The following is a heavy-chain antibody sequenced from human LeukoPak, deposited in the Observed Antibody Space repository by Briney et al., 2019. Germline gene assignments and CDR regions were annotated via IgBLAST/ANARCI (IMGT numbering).Heavy chain of an antibody. CDR3: ARLFGDHGY. J-gene: IGHJ4*02. CDR1: GFTFSTYG. CDR2: ISGSGGDT. D-gene: IGHD3-10*02. Sequence: GGSLRLSCAASGFTFSTYGMSWFRQAPGKGLEWVSSISGSGGDTYYADSVKGRFTISRDNSRNTVSLQMNSLRGEDAAAYYCARLFGDHGYWGQGTLVTVSS. V-gene: IGHV3-23*01.